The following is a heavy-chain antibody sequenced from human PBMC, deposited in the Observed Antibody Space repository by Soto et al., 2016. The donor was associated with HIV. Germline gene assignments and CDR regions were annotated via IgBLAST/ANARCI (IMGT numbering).Heavy chain of an antibody. CDR2: IWHDGSNK. Sequence: VQLVESGGGVVQPGRSLRLSCAASGFIFSRYGMHWVRQAPGKGLEWVAIIWHDGSNKYYADSVKGRFTISRDNSKSTLYLQMNSLRVEDTAIYYCARIEQDKGXFDVWGQGTMVTVSS. J-gene: IGHJ3*01. CDR3: ARIEQDKGXFDV. CDR1: GFIFSRYG. V-gene: IGHV3-33*01.